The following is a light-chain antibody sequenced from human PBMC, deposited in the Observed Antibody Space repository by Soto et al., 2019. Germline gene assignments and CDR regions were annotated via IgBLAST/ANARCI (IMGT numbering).Light chain of an antibody. CDR2: DTV. V-gene: IGLV7-46*01. CDR1: TGTVTSGHY. CDR3: LLSYNGPDV. J-gene: IGLJ1*01. Sequence: QAVVTQEPSLTVSPGGTVTLTCGSSTGTVTSGHYPYWFQQKPGQAPRTLIYDTVKKHSWTPARFSGSLPGGKAALTLSGAQPEDQADYYCLLSYNGPDVFGPGTKVTVL.